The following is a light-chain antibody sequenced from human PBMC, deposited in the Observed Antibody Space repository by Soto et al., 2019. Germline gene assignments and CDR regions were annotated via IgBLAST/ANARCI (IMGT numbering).Light chain of an antibody. Sequence: QSALTQPASVPGSPGQSITISCTGTSSDIGVFDLVSWYRQYPGKAPKLMIYGVTKRSSGVSDRFSGSKSGKTASLTISGLQAEDEADYYCCSYAGFTTYVFGSGTKVTVL. CDR1: SSDIGVFDL. V-gene: IGLV2-23*02. CDR3: CSYAGFTTYV. J-gene: IGLJ1*01. CDR2: GVT.